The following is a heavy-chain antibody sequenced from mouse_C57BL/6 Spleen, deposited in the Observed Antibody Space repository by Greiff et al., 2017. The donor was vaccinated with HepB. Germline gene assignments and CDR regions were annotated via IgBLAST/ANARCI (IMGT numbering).Heavy chain of an antibody. CDR3: ARVRRGGYAMDY. J-gene: IGHJ4*01. Sequence: QVQLQQSGPELVKPGASVKISCKASGYAFSSSWMNWVKQRPGKGLEWIGRIYPGDGDTNYNGKFKGKATLTADKSSSTAYMQLSSLTSEDSAVYFCARVRRGGYAMDYWGQGTSVTVSS. CDR2: IYPGDGDT. CDR1: GYAFSSSW. V-gene: IGHV1-82*01. D-gene: IGHD2-14*01.